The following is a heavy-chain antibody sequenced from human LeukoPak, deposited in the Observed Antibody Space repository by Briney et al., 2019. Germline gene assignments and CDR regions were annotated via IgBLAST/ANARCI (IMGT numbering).Heavy chain of an antibody. CDR2: IIPIFGTA. Sequence: SVKVSCKASGGTFSSYAISWVRQAPGQGLEWMGGIIPIFGTANYAQKFQDRVTITADKSTSTAYMELSSLRSEDTAVYYCARGYDSSGYYYAYYMDVWGKGTTVTIS. D-gene: IGHD3-22*01. CDR3: ARGYDSSGYYYAYYMDV. CDR1: GGTFSSYA. J-gene: IGHJ6*03. V-gene: IGHV1-69*06.